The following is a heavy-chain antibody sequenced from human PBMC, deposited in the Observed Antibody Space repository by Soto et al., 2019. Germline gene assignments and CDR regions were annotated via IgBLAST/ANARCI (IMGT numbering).Heavy chain of an antibody. CDR3: AKEALYDDYFDY. V-gene: IGHV3-30*18. J-gene: IGHJ4*02. CDR1: GFTFSSYG. D-gene: IGHD3-22*01. Sequence: GGSLRLSCAASGFTFSSYGMHWVRQAPGKGLEWVAVISYDGSNKYYADSVKGRFTISRDNSKNTLYLQMNSLRAEDTAVYYCAKEALYDDYFDYWGQGTLVTVSS. CDR2: ISYDGSNK.